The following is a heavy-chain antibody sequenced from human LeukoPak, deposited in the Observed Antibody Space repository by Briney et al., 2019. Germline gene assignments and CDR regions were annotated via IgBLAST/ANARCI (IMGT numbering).Heavy chain of an antibody. D-gene: IGHD4-17*01. J-gene: IGHJ4*02. CDR3: AKERLGGNYGDYAVDY. Sequence: GGSLRLSCAASGFTFTSYAMSWVRQAPGKGLEWVSSVSGSGHGTYYADSVKGRFTISRDNSKKTLDLHMDSLRAEDTAVYYCAKERLGGNYGDYAVDYWGQGTMVTVSS. V-gene: IGHV3-23*01. CDR2: VSGSGHGT. CDR1: GFTFTSYA.